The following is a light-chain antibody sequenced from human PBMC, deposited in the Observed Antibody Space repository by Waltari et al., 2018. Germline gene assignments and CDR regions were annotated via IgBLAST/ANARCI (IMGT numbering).Light chain of an antibody. CDR2: DVD. V-gene: IGLV2-14*03. CDR3: SSYTNRSTVI. J-gene: IGLJ2*01. Sequence: QSTLTQPASVSGSPGQSLTISCTGSSSDVGAHNYFPWYHQYPNKAPKLMIYDVDKRPSGISNRFSGSKSGNTASLTISGLQAEDESVFYCSSYTNRSTVIFGGGTKLTVL. CDR1: SSDVGAHNY.